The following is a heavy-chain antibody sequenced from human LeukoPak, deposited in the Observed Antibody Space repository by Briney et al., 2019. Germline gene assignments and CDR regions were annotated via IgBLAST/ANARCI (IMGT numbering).Heavy chain of an antibody. V-gene: IGHV3-23*01. Sequence: GGSLRLSCAASGFTFSSYAMSWVRQASGKGLEWVSAISGSGDSTYYGDSVKGRFTISRDNSKNTLYLQMNSLRAEDTAVYYCAKTRPLDSSSWSHGDYWGQGTLVTVSS. CDR3: AKTRPLDSSSWSHGDY. J-gene: IGHJ4*02. CDR1: GFTFSSYA. CDR2: ISGSGDST. D-gene: IGHD6-13*01.